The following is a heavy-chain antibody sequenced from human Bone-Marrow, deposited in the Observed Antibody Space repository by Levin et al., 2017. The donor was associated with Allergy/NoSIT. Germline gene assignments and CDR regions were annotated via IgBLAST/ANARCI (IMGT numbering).Heavy chain of an antibody. CDR1: GGSFSSYF. D-gene: IGHD2-2*01. CDR3: ARNILVAPIASRGFGFDI. CDR2: MSDSGST. Sequence: SQTLSLTCTVSGGSFSSYFWSWIRQPPGKGLEWIGSMSDSGSTNYNPSLKSRVSMSIDTSKNIFSLKLTSVTAADTALYFCARNILVAPIASRGFGFDIWGQGTMVPVSS. V-gene: IGHV4-59*01. J-gene: IGHJ3*02.